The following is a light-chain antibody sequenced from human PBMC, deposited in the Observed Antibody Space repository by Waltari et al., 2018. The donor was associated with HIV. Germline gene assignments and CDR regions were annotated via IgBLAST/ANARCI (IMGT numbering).Light chain of an antibody. CDR2: DVS. CDR1: SGAVGSYNY. J-gene: IGLJ1*01. Sequence: QSALTQPASVSGFPGQSITISCPGSSGAVGSYNYVSWYPQHPGKAPKLLIYDVSKRPSGVSNRFSGSKSGNTASLTISGLQAEDEADYYCCSYAGSNTYLFGTGTEVTVL. CDR3: CSYAGSNTYL. V-gene: IGLV2-23*02.